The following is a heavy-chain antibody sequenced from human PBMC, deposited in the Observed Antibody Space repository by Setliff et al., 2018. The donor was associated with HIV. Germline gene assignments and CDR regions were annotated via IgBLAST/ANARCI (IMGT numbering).Heavy chain of an antibody. CDR2: IFSNDEK. V-gene: IGHV2-26*01. J-gene: IGHJ6*03. D-gene: IGHD4-17*01. Sequence: SGPTLVNPTGTLTLTCTVSGFSLSNARMGVGWIRQPPGKALEWLAHIFSNDEKSYSTSLKSRLTISKDTSKSQVVLTMTNMDPVDTATYYCARIDYGDTYYMDVWGKGTTVTVSS. CDR3: ARIDYGDTYYMDV. CDR1: GFSLSNARMG.